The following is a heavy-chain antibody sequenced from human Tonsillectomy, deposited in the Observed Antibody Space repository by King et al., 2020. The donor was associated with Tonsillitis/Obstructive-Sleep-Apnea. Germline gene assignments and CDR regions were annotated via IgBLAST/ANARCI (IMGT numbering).Heavy chain of an antibody. V-gene: IGHV3-15*05. CDR3: TLRSSI. CDR2: IFTNADGGTI. CDR1: GFSLINPW. Sequence: VQLVEFGGGLVKPGESLILSCVVSGFSLINPWLCLVCEAPGNGGWWGGRIFTNADGGTIEYGAPVKGRFTISRDDSENTVYLQMNSLKTEDTAVYYCTLRSSIRGQGTLVTVSS. J-gene: IGHJ4*02. D-gene: IGHD5/OR15-5a*01.